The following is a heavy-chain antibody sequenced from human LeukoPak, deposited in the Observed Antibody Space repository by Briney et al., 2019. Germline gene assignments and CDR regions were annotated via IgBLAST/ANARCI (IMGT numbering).Heavy chain of an antibody. CDR3: ARGENPLDAFDI. V-gene: IGHV1-18*01. J-gene: IGHJ3*02. CDR2: ISAYSGNT. CDR1: GYGFSDSG. Sequence: ASVKVSCKASGYGFSDSGINWVRQAPGQGLEWMGWISAYSGNTYFAQKFQGRVTLTTDTSTSTGYMELRTLRSDDTAVYYCARGENPLDAFDIWGQGTMVTVSS.